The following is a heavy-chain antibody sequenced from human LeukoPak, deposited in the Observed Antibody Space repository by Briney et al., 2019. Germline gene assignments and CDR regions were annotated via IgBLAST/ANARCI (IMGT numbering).Heavy chain of an antibody. V-gene: IGHV4-34*01. CDR2: INHSGST. J-gene: IGHJ3*02. D-gene: IGHD3-22*01. CDR3: ARDAYYYDSSGPSSSAFDI. CDR1: GGSISSYY. Sequence: SETLSLTCTVSGGSISSYYWSWIRQPPGKGLEWIGEINHSGSTNYNPSLKSRVTISVDTSKNQFSLKLSSVTAADTAVYYCARDAYYYDSSGPSSSAFDIWGQGTMVTVSS.